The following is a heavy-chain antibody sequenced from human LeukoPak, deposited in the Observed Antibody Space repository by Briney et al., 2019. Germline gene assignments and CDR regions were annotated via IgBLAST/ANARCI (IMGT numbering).Heavy chain of an antibody. V-gene: IGHV3-30-3*01. Sequence: GGSLRLSCAASGFTFNSYTMVWVRQAPGKGLEWVAIVSYDGSNKYHADSVKGRFTISRDNSENTLYLQMNSLRAEDTAVYYCAREDLVGADAFDIWGQGTMVTVSS. CDR3: AREDLVGADAFDI. CDR2: VSYDGSNK. D-gene: IGHD1-26*01. CDR1: GFTFNSYT. J-gene: IGHJ3*02.